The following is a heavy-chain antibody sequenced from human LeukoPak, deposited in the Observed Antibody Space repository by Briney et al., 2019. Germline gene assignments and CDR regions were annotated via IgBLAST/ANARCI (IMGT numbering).Heavy chain of an antibody. CDR2: ISGSGGST. D-gene: IGHD3-3*01. V-gene: IGHV3-23*01. CDR1: GFTFSSYD. CDR3: AKTTYYDFWSGYYPYYFDY. Sequence: GGSLRLSCAASGFTFSSYDMSWVRQAPGKGLEWVSVISGSGGSTYYADSVKGRFTISRDNSKNTLYLQMNSLRAEDTAVYYCAKTTYYDFWSGYYPYYFDYWGQGNLGTVSS. J-gene: IGHJ4*02.